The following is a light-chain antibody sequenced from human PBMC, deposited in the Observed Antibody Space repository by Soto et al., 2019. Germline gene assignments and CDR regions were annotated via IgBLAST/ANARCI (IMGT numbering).Light chain of an antibody. V-gene: IGKV1-17*01. CDR1: QGIGNG. Sequence: DIQMTQSPSSLAASVGDRVTITCRASQGIGNGLSWFQQKPGKAPKRLIYAASTLQSGVPSRFRGSESGTEITLTISSLQTEDFATYYCLRHNNYPITFGQGTRLEIK. CDR2: AAS. J-gene: IGKJ5*01. CDR3: LRHNNYPIT.